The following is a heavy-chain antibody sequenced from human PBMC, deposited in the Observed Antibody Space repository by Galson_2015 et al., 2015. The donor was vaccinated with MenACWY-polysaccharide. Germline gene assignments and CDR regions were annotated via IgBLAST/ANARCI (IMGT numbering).Heavy chain of an antibody. Sequence: SETLSLTCTVSGDSISTSYWNWIRQPPGKGLEWVGYIYYTGSTNYNPSFNSRVTISLDTSQNQYSLKLKSVTAADTAVYYCARGRGQLPLQLDYWGQGVLVTVSS. V-gene: IGHV4-59*01. D-gene: IGHD1-1*01. CDR1: GDSISTSY. CDR3: ARGRGQLPLQLDY. J-gene: IGHJ4*02. CDR2: IYYTGST.